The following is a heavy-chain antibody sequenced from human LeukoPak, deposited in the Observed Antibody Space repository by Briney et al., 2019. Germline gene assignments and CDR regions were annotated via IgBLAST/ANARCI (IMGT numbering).Heavy chain of an antibody. J-gene: IGHJ4*02. V-gene: IGHV3-23*01. Sequence: GGSLRLSCAASGFTFSSYAMSWVRQAPGKGLEWVSAISGSGGSTYYADSVKGRFTISGDHAKNTLYLQMNSLRAEDTAVYYCARGLLYTSGWYFDSWGQGTLVTVSS. CDR1: GFTFSSYA. D-gene: IGHD6-19*01. CDR2: ISGSGGST. CDR3: ARGLLYTSGWYFDS.